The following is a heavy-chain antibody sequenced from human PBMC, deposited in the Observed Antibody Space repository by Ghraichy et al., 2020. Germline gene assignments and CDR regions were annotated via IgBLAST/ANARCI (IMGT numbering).Heavy chain of an antibody. CDR2: INHSGST. Sequence: SETLSLTCAVYSGSFSVYYWSWIRQPPGKGLEWIGEINHSGSTNYNPSLKSRVTISVDTSKNQFSLKLSSVTAADTAVYYCARRRTSSYGFDIWGQGTMVTVSS. CDR1: SGSFSVYY. V-gene: IGHV4-34*01. J-gene: IGHJ3*02. CDR3: ARRRTSSYGFDI. D-gene: IGHD1-1*01.